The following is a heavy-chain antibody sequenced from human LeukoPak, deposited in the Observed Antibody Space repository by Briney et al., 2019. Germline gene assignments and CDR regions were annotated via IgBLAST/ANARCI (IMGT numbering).Heavy chain of an antibody. CDR2: ISSSSSYI. V-gene: IGHV3-21*01. Sequence: KPGGSLRLSCAASGFTFSSYSMNWVRQAPGKGLEWVSSISSSSSYIYYADSVKGRFTISRDNAKNSLYLQMNSLRAEDTAVYYCARDYGSSGSFYYFDYWGQGTLVTVSS. D-gene: IGHD3-22*01. CDR3: ARDYGSSGSFYYFDY. J-gene: IGHJ4*02. CDR1: GFTFSSYS.